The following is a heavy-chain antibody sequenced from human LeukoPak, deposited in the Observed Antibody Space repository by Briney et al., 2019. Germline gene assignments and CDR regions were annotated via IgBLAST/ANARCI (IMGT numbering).Heavy chain of an antibody. D-gene: IGHD2-2*01. V-gene: IGHV1-8*01. J-gene: IGHJ6*03. CDR1: GYTFTRYN. CDR2: MNPNSGNT. CDR3: ARGYCSSTTCYHYYYYMDV. Sequence: ASARVSCKASGYTFTRYNINRVRHTIGQGPEWMGWMNPNSGNTGYAQKFQGRDTMDRNTSISTAYMELSSLRSEDTAVYYCARGYCSSTTCYHYYYYMDVWGKGTTVTVSS.